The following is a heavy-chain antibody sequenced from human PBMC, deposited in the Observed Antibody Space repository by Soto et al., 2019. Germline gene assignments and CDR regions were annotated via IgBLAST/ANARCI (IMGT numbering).Heavy chain of an antibody. V-gene: IGHV1-18*01. CDR3: ARGRRSMVRGAQGAFDI. CDR2: ISAYNGNT. J-gene: IGHJ3*02. D-gene: IGHD3-10*01. CDR1: GYTFTSYG. Sequence: ASVKVSCKASGYTFTSYGISWVRQAPGQGLEWMGWISAYNGNTNYAQKLQGRVTMTTDTSTSTAYMELRSLRSDDTAVYYCARGRRSMVRGAQGAFDIWGQGTMVTVSS.